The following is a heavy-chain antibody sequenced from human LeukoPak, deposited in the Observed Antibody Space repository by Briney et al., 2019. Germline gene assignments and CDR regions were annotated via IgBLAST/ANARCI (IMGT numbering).Heavy chain of an antibody. CDR2: INHSGST. Sequence: SETLSLTCAVYGGSFSGYYWSWIRQPPGKGLEWIGEINHSGSTNYNPSLKSRVTISVDKSKNQFSLKLSSVTAADTAVYYCARDLGGVQDYWGQGTLVTVSS. CDR3: ARDLGGVQDY. D-gene: IGHD3-16*01. V-gene: IGHV4-34*01. CDR1: GGSFSGYY. J-gene: IGHJ4*02.